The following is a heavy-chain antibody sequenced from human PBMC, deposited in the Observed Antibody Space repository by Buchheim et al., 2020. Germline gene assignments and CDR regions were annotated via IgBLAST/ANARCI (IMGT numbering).Heavy chain of an antibody. Sequence: QVQLQQWGAGLLKPSETLSLTCAVYGGSFSGYYWSWIRQPPGKGLEWIGEINHSGSTNYNPSLKRRVTISVDTSKNQFSLKLSSVTAADTAVYYCARAGIGSSGYDYYYYYGMDVWGQGTT. CDR3: ARAGIGSSGYDYYYYYGMDV. V-gene: IGHV4-34*01. D-gene: IGHD3-22*01. CDR2: INHSGST. J-gene: IGHJ6*02. CDR1: GGSFSGYY.